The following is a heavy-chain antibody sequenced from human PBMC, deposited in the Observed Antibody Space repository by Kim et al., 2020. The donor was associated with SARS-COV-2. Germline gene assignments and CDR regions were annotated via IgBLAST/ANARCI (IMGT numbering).Heavy chain of an antibody. J-gene: IGHJ4*02. CDR3: ASVKDYYDSSGYSYFDY. D-gene: IGHD3-22*01. Sequence: LKSRVTISVDTSKNQFSLKLSSVTAADTAVYYCASVKDYYDSSGYSYFDYWGQGTLVTVSS. V-gene: IGHV4-31*02.